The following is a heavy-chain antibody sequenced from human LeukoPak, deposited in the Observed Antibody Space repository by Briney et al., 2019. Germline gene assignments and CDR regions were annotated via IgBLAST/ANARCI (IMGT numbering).Heavy chain of an antibody. D-gene: IGHD3-22*01. CDR3: AKGVYYDSSGYCDY. V-gene: IGHV3-9*01. J-gene: IGHJ4*02. Sequence: GRSLRLSCAASGFTFDDYAMHWVRQAPGKGLEWVSGISWNSGSIGYADSVKGRFTISRDNAKNSLYLQMNSLRAEDTALYYCAKGVYYDSSGYCDYWGQGTLVTVSS. CDR2: ISWNSGSI. CDR1: GFTFDDYA.